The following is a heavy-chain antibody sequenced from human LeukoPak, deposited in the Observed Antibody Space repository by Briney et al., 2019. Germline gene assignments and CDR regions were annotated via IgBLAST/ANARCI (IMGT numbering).Heavy chain of an antibody. Sequence: SVKVSCKASGGTFSSYAISWVRQAPGQGLEWMGGIIPIFGTANYAQKFQGRVTITADKSTSTAYMELSSLRSEDTAVYYCARGRSIELSIPSRGYYYMDVWGKGTTVTVSS. D-gene: IGHD2-2*01. CDR1: GGTFSSYA. CDR3: ARGRSIELSIPSRGYYYMDV. J-gene: IGHJ6*03. V-gene: IGHV1-69*06. CDR2: IIPIFGTA.